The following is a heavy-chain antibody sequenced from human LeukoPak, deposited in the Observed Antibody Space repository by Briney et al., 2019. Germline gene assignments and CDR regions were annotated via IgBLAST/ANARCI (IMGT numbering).Heavy chain of an antibody. CDR2: IKRDGSEK. J-gene: IGHJ4*02. CDR3: ARANYDSSGYRSYYFDY. Sequence: GGSLRLSCAASGFTFSSYWMSWVRQAPGKGLEWVANIKRDGSEKYYVDSVKGRFTISRDNAKNSLYLQMNSLRAEDTAVYYCARANYDSSGYRSYYFDYWGQGTLVTVSS. D-gene: IGHD3-22*01. CDR1: GFTFSSYW. V-gene: IGHV3-7*04.